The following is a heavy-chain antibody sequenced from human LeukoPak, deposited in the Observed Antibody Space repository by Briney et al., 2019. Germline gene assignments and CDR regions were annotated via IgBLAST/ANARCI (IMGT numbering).Heavy chain of an antibody. Sequence: ASVKVSCKASGYTFTGYYMHWVRQAPGQGLEWMGWINPNSGGTNYAQKFQGRVTMTRDTSISTAYMELSWLRSDDTAVYYCARDYYDSSGYLVLVYWGQGTLVTVSS. CDR3: ARDYYDSSGYLVLVY. D-gene: IGHD3-22*01. J-gene: IGHJ4*02. CDR1: GYTFTGYY. V-gene: IGHV1-2*02. CDR2: INPNSGGT.